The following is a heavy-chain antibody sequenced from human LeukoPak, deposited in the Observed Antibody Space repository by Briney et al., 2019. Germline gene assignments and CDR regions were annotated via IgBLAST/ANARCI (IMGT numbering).Heavy chain of an antibody. J-gene: IGHJ3*02. D-gene: IGHD3-22*01. CDR3: ARDYYDSSGQGAFDI. CDR1: GFTFSDYY. CDR2: ISSSGSTI. Sequence: GGSLRLSCAASGFTFSDYYMSWIRQAPGKGLEWVSYISSSGSTIYYADSVKGRFTISRDNAKSSLYLQMNSLRAEDTAVYYCARDYYDSSGQGAFDIWGQGTMVTVSS. V-gene: IGHV3-11*01.